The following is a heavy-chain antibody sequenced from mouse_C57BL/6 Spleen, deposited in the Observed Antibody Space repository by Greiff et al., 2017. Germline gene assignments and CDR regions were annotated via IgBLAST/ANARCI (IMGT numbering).Heavy chain of an antibody. CDR2: INPNNGGT. V-gene: IGHV1-26*01. Sequence: EVQLQQSGPELVKPGASVQISCKASGYTFTDYYMNWVKQSHGKSLEWIGDINPNNGGTSYNQKFKGKATLTVDKSSSTAYMELRSLTSEDSAVYYCARYYDSDYWGQGTTLTVSS. J-gene: IGHJ2*01. CDR3: ARYYDSDY. D-gene: IGHD2-4*01. CDR1: GYTFTDYY.